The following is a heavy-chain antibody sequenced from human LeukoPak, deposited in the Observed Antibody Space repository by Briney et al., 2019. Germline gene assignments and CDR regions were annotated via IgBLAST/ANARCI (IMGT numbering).Heavy chain of an antibody. D-gene: IGHD5-18*01. CDR3: AKDRLRGYTYGYPDY. CDR2: IWYDGSTK. V-gene: IGHV3-33*06. Sequence: GRSLRLSCATSGFTFSAYAMHWVRQAPGKGLEWVAVIWYDGSTKYYTDSVKGRFTISRDNSKNTQYPQMDSLRAEDTAVYYCAKDRLRGYTYGYPDYWGQGTLVTVSS. CDR1: GFTFSAYA. J-gene: IGHJ4*02.